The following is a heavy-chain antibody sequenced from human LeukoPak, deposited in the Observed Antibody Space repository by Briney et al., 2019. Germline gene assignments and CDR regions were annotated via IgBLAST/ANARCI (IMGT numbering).Heavy chain of an antibody. CDR2: IYYSGST. Sequence: SETLSLTCTVSGGSISSYYWGWIRQPPGKGLEWIGYIYYSGSTNYNPSLKSRVTISVDTSKNQFSLKLSSVTAADTAVYYCARHSTTVVTENWFDPWGPGTLVTVSS. CDR1: GGSISSYY. CDR3: ARHSTTVVTENWFDP. V-gene: IGHV4-59*08. D-gene: IGHD4-23*01. J-gene: IGHJ5*02.